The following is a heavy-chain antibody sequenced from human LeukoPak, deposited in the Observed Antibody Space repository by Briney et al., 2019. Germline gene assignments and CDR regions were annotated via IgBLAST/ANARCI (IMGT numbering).Heavy chain of an antibody. Sequence: SETLSLTCTVSGGSINNYYWSWIRQPAGKGLEWIGRIYTRGSTNYNPSLKSRVTMSVDTSKNQFFLKLSSVTAADTAVYYCARGRYCSADICSGGDAFDIWGQGTMVSVSS. D-gene: IGHD2-15*01. J-gene: IGHJ3*02. CDR2: IYTRGST. V-gene: IGHV4-4*07. CDR1: GGSINNYY. CDR3: ARGRYCSADICSGGDAFDI.